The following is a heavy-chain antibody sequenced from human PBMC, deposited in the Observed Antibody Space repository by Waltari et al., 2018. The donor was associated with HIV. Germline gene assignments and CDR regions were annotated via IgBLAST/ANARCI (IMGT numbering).Heavy chain of an antibody. D-gene: IGHD3-10*01. V-gene: IGHV3-74*01. Sequence: QLVEAVGGLAQPGGSLRLSRAASPFTFTSYWMHWVRQAPGKGLVCVSRINSDGSSTSYADSVKGRFTISRDNAKNTLYLQMNSLKVEDTAVYYCARAYYDSGSNWFDPWGQGTLVTVSS. CDR3: ARAYYDSGSNWFDP. CDR2: INSDGSST. CDR1: PFTFTSYW. J-gene: IGHJ5*02.